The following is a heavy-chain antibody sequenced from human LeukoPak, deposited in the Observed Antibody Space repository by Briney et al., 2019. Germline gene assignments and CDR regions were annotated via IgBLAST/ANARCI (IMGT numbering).Heavy chain of an antibody. D-gene: IGHD3-22*01. J-gene: IGHJ4*02. Sequence: ASVKVSCKASGYTFTSYYMHWVRQAPGQGLEWMGIINPSGGSTSYAQKFQGRVTMTRDTSTSTVYMELSSLRSEDTAVYYCAREGGEGYDSSGYYLVYWGQGTLVTVSS. CDR1: GYTFTSYY. V-gene: IGHV1-46*03. CDR3: AREGGEGYDSSGYYLVY. CDR2: INPSGGST.